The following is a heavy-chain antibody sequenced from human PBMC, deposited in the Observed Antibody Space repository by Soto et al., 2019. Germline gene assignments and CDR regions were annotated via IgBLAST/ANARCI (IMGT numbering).Heavy chain of an antibody. CDR1: GYIFTRYY. J-gene: IGHJ5*02. D-gene: IGHD3-10*01. V-gene: IGHV1-46*03. Sequence: ASVKVSCKASGYIFTRYYMNWVRQAPGQGLEWMGVINPSGGSSVYAQKFQGRVTMTSDTSTSTVYMELSSLRSEDTAVYYCARKGTLVRGTRGWFDPWGQGTLVTVSS. CDR3: ARKGTLVRGTRGWFDP. CDR2: INPSGGSS.